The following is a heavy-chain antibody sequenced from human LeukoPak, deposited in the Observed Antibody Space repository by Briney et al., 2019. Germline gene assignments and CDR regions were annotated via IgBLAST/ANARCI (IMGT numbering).Heavy chain of an antibody. J-gene: IGHJ4*02. Sequence: GGSLRLSCAASGFTFTDYYMSWIRQAPGKGLEWVSYITNSGTTIYYADSVKGRFTISRDNAKNSLYLQMNSLGAEDTAVYYCARDLSGYGVFDYWGQGTLVTVSS. D-gene: IGHD5-12*01. V-gene: IGHV3-11*04. CDR1: GFTFTDYY. CDR3: ARDLSGYGVFDY. CDR2: ITNSGTTI.